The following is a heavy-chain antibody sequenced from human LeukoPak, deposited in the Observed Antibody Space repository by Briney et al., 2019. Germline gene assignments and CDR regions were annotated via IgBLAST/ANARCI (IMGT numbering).Heavy chain of an antibody. CDR1: GYTFSNYW. V-gene: IGHV3-74*01. CDR2: INSDGINT. J-gene: IGHJ5*02. CDR3: ARDLGQYYDTSDNWFDP. D-gene: IGHD3-22*01. Sequence: VASVKVSCKASGYTFSNYWMHWVRQAPGKGLVWVSRINSDGINTSYADSVKGRFTISRDNAKNTLNLQMNSLRAEDTAVYYCARDLGQYYDTSDNWFDPWGQGTLVTVSS.